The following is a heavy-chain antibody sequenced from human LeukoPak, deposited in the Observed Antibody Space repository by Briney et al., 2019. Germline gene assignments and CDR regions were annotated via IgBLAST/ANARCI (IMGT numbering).Heavy chain of an antibody. Sequence: PSQTLSLTCTVSGGSISSGSYYWSWIRQPAGKGLEWIGRIYTSGNTNYNPSLKSRVTISVDTSKNQFSLKLSSVTAADTAVYYCARSDWADVYCSPWGQGTLVTVSS. V-gene: IGHV4-61*02. J-gene: IGHJ4*02. D-gene: IGHD2-15*01. CDR2: IYTSGNT. CDR1: GGSISSGSYY. CDR3: ARSDWADVYCSP.